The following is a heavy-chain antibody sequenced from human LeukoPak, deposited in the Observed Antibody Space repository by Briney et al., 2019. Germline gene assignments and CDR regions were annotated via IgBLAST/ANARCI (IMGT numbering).Heavy chain of an antibody. CDR2: ISSSSSYI. V-gene: IGHV3-21*01. Sequence: GGSLRLSCAASGFTFSSYSMNWVRQAPGKGLEWVSSISSSSSYIYYADSVKGQFTISRDNAKNSLYLQMNSLRAEDTAVYYCARGTVATTMYWGQGTLVTVSS. J-gene: IGHJ4*02. D-gene: IGHD5-12*01. CDR1: GFTFSSYS. CDR3: ARGTVATTMY.